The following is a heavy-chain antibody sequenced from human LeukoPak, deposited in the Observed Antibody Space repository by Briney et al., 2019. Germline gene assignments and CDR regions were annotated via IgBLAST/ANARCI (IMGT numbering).Heavy chain of an antibody. J-gene: IGHJ4*02. CDR2: ISSSSSYT. CDR3: ARGRERYSSTYN. V-gene: IGHV3-11*05. CDR1: GFTFSDYY. D-gene: IGHD6-13*01. Sequence: PGGSLRLSCAASGFTFSDYYMSWIRQAPGKGLEWVSYISSSSSYTNYADSVRGRFTISRDNAKNSLYLQMNSLRAEDTAVYYCARGRERYSSTYNRGQGTLVTVSS.